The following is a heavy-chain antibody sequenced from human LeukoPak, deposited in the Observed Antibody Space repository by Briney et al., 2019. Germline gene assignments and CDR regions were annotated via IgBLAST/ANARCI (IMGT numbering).Heavy chain of an antibody. CDR3: VKGRISEDGLDF. V-gene: IGHV3-23*01. CDR1: GFTFSRSA. D-gene: IGHD6-13*01. J-gene: IGHJ4*02. Sequence: GGSPRLSCAASGFTFSRSAMTWVRQTPGKGLDWVSSISSSGNTYFADSVKGRFTISRDSSKNMLYLQMNSLRAEDTAVYYCVKGRISEDGLDFWGQGTLVTVSS. CDR2: ISSSGNT.